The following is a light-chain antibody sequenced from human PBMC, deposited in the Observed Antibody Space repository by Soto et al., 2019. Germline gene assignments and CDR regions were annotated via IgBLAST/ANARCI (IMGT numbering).Light chain of an antibody. Sequence: QFVLTQPASVSGSPGQSITMSCTGTTSDVGSYSLLSWYQQHPGKAPKLMIYEDSKRPSGVSNRFSGSKSGNTASLTISGLQAEDEADYYCYSYAGSSIYVFGTG. CDR1: TSDVGSYSL. J-gene: IGLJ1*01. V-gene: IGLV2-23*01. CDR2: EDS. CDR3: YSYAGSSIYV.